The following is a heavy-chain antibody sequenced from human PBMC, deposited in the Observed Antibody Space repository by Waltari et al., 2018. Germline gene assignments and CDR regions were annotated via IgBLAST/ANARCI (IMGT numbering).Heavy chain of an antibody. CDR2: IIPIFGTA. D-gene: IGHD3-10*01. CDR1: GGTFSSYA. J-gene: IGHJ4*02. CDR3: ASPPPYRYGSGSYYFDY. V-gene: IGHV1-69*12. Sequence: QVQLVQSGAEVKKPGSSVKVSCKASGGTFSSYAISWVRQATGQGLEWMVGIIPIFGTANYAKKFQGRVTITADESTSTAYMELSSLRSEDTAVYYCASPPPYRYGSGSYYFDYWGQGTLVTVSS.